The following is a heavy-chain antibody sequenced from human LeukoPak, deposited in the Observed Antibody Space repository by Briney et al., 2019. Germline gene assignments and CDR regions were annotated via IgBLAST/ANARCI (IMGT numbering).Heavy chain of an antibody. J-gene: IGHJ4*02. CDR1: GYTFTGYY. CDR3: APPYPTAVGLYYFDY. CDR2: INPNSGDT. Sequence: GASVKVSCKASGYTFTGYYLHWVRQAPGQGLEWMGWINPNSGDTNSAQKFRGRLTMTRDTSISTAYMELSRLRSDDTAVYYCAPPYPTAVGLYYFDYWGQGTLVTVSS. D-gene: IGHD6-13*01. V-gene: IGHV1-2*02.